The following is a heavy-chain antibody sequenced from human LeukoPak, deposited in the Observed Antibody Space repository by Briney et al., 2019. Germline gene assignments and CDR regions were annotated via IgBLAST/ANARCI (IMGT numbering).Heavy chain of an antibody. CDR2: INSDGSVT. J-gene: IGHJ4*02. Sequence: GGSLRLSCAASGFTFTNYWMHWVRQAPGEGLVWVSRINSDGSVTRYADSVKGRFTISRDNAKNTVFQQMYSLRTEDTAVYYCARDRGALDYWGQGTLVTVSS. D-gene: IGHD1-26*01. CDR3: ARDRGALDY. CDR1: GFTFTNYW. V-gene: IGHV3-74*01.